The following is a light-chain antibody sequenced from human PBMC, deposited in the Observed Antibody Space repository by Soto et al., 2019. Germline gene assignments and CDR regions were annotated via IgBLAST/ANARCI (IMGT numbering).Light chain of an antibody. CDR3: ETWDNYTPVV. J-gene: IGLJ2*01. V-gene: IGLV4-60*02. Sequence: QPVLTQSSSASASLGSSVKLTCTLSSGQSTYIIAWHQQQPGKAPRYLMKVERSGTYNRGSGIPDRFSGSSSGADRYLTVSNLQFEDEADYYCETWDNYTPVVFGRGTKLTVL. CDR1: SGQSTYI. CDR2: VERSGTY.